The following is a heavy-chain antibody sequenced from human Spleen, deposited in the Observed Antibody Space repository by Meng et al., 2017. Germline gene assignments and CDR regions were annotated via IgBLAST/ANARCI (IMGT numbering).Heavy chain of an antibody. CDR3: AKDWSSGWFEVNTGGMDV. CDR2: ISYDGSNK. J-gene: IGHJ6*02. D-gene: IGHD6-19*01. Sequence: GESLKISCAASGFTFSSYAMHWVRQAPGKGLEWVAVISYDGSNKYYADSVKGRFTISRDNSKNTLYLQMNSLRAEDTAVYYCAKDWSSGWFEVNTGGMDVWGQGTTVTVSS. V-gene: IGHV3-30*07. CDR1: GFTFSSYA.